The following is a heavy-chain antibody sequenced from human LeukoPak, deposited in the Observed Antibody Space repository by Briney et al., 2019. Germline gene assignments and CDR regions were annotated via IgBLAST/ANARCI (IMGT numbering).Heavy chain of an antibody. CDR3: TRESYYDSSGLDY. CDR2: ISSDGSTT. J-gene: IGHJ4*02. D-gene: IGHD3-22*01. V-gene: IGHV3-74*01. Sequence: LTGGSLRLSCAASGFSFNSYWMHWVRHVPGKGLVWVSRISSDGSTTSYADSVKGRFTISRDNSKNTLYLQMNSLRAEDTAVYYCTRESYYDSSGLDYWGQGTLVTVSS. CDR1: GFSFNSYW.